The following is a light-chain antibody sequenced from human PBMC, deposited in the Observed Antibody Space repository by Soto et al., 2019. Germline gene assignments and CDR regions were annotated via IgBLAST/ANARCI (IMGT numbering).Light chain of an antibody. CDR3: QQCSDWPLFT. CDR1: QSVSRY. V-gene: IGKV3-15*01. Sequence: EIVMTQSPATLSVSPGETATLSCRASQSVSRYLAWYQHRPGQAPRLLIYDASTRATGIPARFSGSGSGTGYSLTISGLQSEDFAVYSCQQCSDWPLFTFGQVTRLEIK. J-gene: IGKJ5*01. CDR2: DAS.